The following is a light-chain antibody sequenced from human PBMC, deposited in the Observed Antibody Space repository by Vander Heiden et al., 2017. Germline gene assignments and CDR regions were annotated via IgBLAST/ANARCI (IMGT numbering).Light chain of an antibody. CDR1: QDISNY. J-gene: IGKJ5*01. CDR2: DAS. CDR3: QQYDNLLRIT. V-gene: IGKV1-33*01. Sequence: DIQMTQSPSSLSASVGDRVTITCQASQDISNYLNWYQQKPGKAPKLLIYDASNLETGVPSRFSGSGSGTDFTFTISSLQPEDIATYYCQQYDNLLRITFGQGTRLXIK.